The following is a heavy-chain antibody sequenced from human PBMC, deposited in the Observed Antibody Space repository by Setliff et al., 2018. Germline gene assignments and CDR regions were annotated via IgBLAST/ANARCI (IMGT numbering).Heavy chain of an antibody. CDR2: FDPEDEET. J-gene: IGHJ4*02. Sequence: AASVKVSCKASGYTFTSYDINWVRQATGQGLEWMGGFDPEDEETIYAQKFQGRVTMTRNTSISTAYMDLSSLRFEDTAVYYCARAQSWSGGPYYFDNWGQGTLVTVSS. CDR3: ARAQSWSGGPYYFDN. CDR1: GYTFTSYD. V-gene: IGHV1-8*02. D-gene: IGHD3-3*01.